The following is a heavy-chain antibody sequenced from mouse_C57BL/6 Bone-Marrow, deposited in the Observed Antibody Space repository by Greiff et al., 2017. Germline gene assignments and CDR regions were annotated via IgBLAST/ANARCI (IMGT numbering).Heavy chain of an antibody. CDR2: INPNNGGT. CDR1: GYTFTDYY. CDR3: ASPHYYGSSYVGYYFDY. J-gene: IGHJ2*01. V-gene: IGHV1-26*01. Sequence: EVQLQQSGPELVKPGASVKISCKASGYTFTDYYMNWVKQSHGKSLEWIGDINPNNGGTSYNQKFKGKATLTVDKSSSTAYMGLRSLTSEDSAVYYWASPHYYGSSYVGYYFDYWGKGTTLTVSS. D-gene: IGHD1-1*01.